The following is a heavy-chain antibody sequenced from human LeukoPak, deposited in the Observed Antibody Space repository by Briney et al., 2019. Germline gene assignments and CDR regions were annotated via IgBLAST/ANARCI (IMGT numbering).Heavy chain of an antibody. CDR2: IRYDGSTK. V-gene: IGHV3-30*02. CDR3: ARVFYYYYYMDV. CDR1: GFTFSSYG. Sequence: GGSLRLSCAASGFTFSSYGMHWVRQAPGKGLEWVAFIRYDGSTKYYADSVKGRFTIFRDNSKNTLYLQMNSLRAEDTAVYYCARVFYYYYYMDVWGKGTTVTISS. J-gene: IGHJ6*03.